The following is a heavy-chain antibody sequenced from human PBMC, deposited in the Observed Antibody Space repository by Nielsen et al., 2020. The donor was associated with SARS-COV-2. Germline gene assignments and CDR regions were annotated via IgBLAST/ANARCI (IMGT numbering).Heavy chain of an antibody. CDR1: GFTFSDYY. Sequence: GGSLRLSCAASGFTFSDYYMSWIRQAPGKGLEWVSYISSSGSTIYYADSVKGRFTISRDSAKNSLYLQMNSLRAEDTAVYYCAKDTTPAVAAPDYWGQGTLVTVSS. V-gene: IGHV3-11*01. J-gene: IGHJ4*02. D-gene: IGHD6-19*01. CDR3: AKDTTPAVAAPDY. CDR2: ISSSGSTI.